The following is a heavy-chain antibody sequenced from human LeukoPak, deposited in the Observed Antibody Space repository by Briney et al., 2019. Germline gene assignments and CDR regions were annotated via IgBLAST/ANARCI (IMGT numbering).Heavy chain of an antibody. D-gene: IGHD3-9*01. CDR1: GYTFTSYY. J-gene: IGHJ3*02. CDR3: ARAPELRYFDWLLYPRGIHAFDI. V-gene: IGHV1-46*01. Sequence: ASVKVSCKASGYTFTSYYMHWVRQAPGQGLEWMGIINPSGGSTSYAQKFQGRVTMTRDTSTSTVYMELSSLRSEDTAVYYCARAPELRYFDWLLYPRGIHAFDIWGQGTMVTVSS. CDR2: INPSGGST.